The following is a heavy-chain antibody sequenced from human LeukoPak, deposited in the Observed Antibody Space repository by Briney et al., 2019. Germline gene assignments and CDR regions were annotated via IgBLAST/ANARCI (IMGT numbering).Heavy chain of an antibody. D-gene: IGHD3-9*01. CDR3: AREPFYYDSTLLDAFDI. V-gene: IGHV4-38-2*02. Sequence: KPSETLSLTCAVSGYSISSDYYWGWIRQPPGKGLEWIGRIYPSVSTNYNPSLKSRVTISVDKSKNQFSLKLNSVTAADTAVYYCAREPFYYDSTLLDAFDIWGQGTMVTVSS. CDR2: IYPSVST. J-gene: IGHJ3*02. CDR1: GYSISSDYY.